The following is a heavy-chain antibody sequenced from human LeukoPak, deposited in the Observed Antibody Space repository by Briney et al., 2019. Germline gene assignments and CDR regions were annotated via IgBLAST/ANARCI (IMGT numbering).Heavy chain of an antibody. D-gene: IGHD3-16*01. CDR2: ISYDGGNQ. J-gene: IGHJ6*02. Sequence: GGSLRLSCEASGFTFFNYGVHWVRQAPGKGLEWVSLISYDGGNQKYADSVKGRFTISRDNSKNTVYLQLNSLRAEDTAVYYCAKDRRMMSAYYGMDVWGQGNTVIVSS. CDR3: AKDRRMMSAYYGMDV. CDR1: GFTFFNYG. V-gene: IGHV3-30*18.